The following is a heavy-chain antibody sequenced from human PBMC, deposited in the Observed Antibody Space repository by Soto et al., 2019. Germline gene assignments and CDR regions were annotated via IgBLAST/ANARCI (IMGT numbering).Heavy chain of an antibody. D-gene: IGHD3-22*01. Sequence: ASVKVSCKVSGYTLTELSMHWVRQAPGKGLEWMGGFDPEDGETIYAQKFQGRVTMTEDTSTDTAYMELSSLRSEDTAVYYCATEYYYDSSADAFDIWGQGTMVTVSS. J-gene: IGHJ3*02. CDR1: GYTLTELS. CDR2: FDPEDGET. V-gene: IGHV1-24*01. CDR3: ATEYYYDSSADAFDI.